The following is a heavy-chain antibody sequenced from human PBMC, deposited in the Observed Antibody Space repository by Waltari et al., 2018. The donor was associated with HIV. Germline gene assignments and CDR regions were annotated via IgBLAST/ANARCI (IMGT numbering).Heavy chain of an antibody. Sequence: QVQLVQSGAAVRKRGSSVKVSCKASGGSFSSAGISWVRQAPGQGLEWMGVFMPCFGTPNYGQTFKGRGTITADESRSTVYMGLSSLRSEVTAVYYWARDNGSGYAEMFDPWGQGTLVTVSS. V-gene: IGHV1-69*01. D-gene: IGHD3-10*01. CDR2: FMPCFGTP. J-gene: IGHJ5*02. CDR1: GGSFSSAG. CDR3: ARDNGSGYAEMFDP.